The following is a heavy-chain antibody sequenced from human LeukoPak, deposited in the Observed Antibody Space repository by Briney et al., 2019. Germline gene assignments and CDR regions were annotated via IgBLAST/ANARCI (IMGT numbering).Heavy chain of an antibody. J-gene: IGHJ4*02. CDR2: IYHSGST. CDR3: ARELRRQGFDY. Sequence: NPSETLSLTCTVSGGSISSGGYSWSWIRQPPGKGLEWIGYIYHSGSTYYNPSLKSRVTISVDRSKNQFSLKLSSVTAADTAVYYCARELRRQGFDYWGQGTLVTVSS. D-gene: IGHD4-17*01. CDR1: GGSISSGGYS. V-gene: IGHV4-30-2*01.